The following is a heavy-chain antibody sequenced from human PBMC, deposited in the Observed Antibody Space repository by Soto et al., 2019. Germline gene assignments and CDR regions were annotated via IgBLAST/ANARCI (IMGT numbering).Heavy chain of an antibody. D-gene: IGHD2-2*01. CDR2: IYHSGST. CDR3: ARVPDY. J-gene: IGHJ4*02. V-gene: IGHV4-30-2*01. Sequence: QLQLQESGSGLVKPSQTLSLTFAVSGGSISSGCYSWSWIRQPPGKGLEWIGYIYHSGSTYYNPSLKRRGTISIDMSKNQFSLKLSSVTAADTAVYYWARVPDYWGQGTLVTVSS. CDR1: GGSISSGCYS.